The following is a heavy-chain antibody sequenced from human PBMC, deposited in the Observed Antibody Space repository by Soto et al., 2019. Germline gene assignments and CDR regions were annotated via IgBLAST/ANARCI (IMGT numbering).Heavy chain of an antibody. CDR3: ARPSRYCSSTSCSYYFDY. Sequence: QVQLVQSGAEVKKPGASVKVSCKASGYTFTSYDINWVRQATGQGLEWMGWMNPNRGNTGYAQKFQGRVTMTRKTSISTAYIKLSSLRSEDTAVYYCARPSRYCSSTSCSYYFDYWGQGTLVTVSS. D-gene: IGHD2-2*01. J-gene: IGHJ4*02. CDR1: GYTFTSYD. CDR2: MNPNRGNT. V-gene: IGHV1-8*01.